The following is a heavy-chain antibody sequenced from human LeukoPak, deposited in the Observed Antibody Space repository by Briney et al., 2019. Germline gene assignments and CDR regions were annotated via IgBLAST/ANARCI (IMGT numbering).Heavy chain of an antibody. V-gene: IGHV3-23*01. D-gene: IGHD3-10*01. CDR1: GFTFSSHG. CDR2: ISGSGDNT. CDR3: AKVTYGSGTYGAFDY. Sequence: GGSLRLSCAAPGFTFSSHGMSWVRQAPGKGLEWGSTISGSGDNTYYADSVKGRFTISRDNSKNTLYLQMNSLRAEDTAVYYCAKVTYGSGTYGAFDYWGQGTVVTVSS. J-gene: IGHJ4*02.